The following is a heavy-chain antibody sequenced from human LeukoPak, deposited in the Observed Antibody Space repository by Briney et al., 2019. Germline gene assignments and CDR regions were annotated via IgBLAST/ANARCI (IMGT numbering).Heavy chain of an antibody. CDR2: IYYSGST. V-gene: IGHV4-39*01. D-gene: IGHD3-22*01. CDR1: GGSISSSSYY. J-gene: IGHJ4*02. CDR3: ARQSNYYDSSGYYYVPCG. Sequence: PSETLSLTCTVSGGSISSSSYYWGWIRQPPGKGLEWIGSIYYSGSTYYNPSLKSRVTISVDTSKNQFSLKPSSVTAADTAVYYCARQSNYYDSSGYYYVPCGWGQGTLVTVSS.